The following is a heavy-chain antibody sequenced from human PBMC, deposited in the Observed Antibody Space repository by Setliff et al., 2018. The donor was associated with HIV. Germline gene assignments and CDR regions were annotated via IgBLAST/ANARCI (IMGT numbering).Heavy chain of an antibody. CDR3: VKDVVKFWSGSGALDF. CDR1: GFTFNSYG. CDR2: IWYDASKK. D-gene: IGHD3-3*01. V-gene: IGHV3-33*06. J-gene: IGHJ4*02. Sequence: GGSLRLSCAASGFTFNSYGMHWVRQAPGKGLEWVALIWYDASKKEYADSAKGRFNILRDDSKKTVDLQMNSLRADDTAVYYCVKDVVKFWSGSGALDFWGPGTLVTVSS.